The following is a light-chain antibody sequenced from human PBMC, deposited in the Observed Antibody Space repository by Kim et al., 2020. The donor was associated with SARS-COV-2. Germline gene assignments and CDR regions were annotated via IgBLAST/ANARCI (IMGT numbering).Light chain of an antibody. CDR2: DVS. V-gene: IGLV2-14*01. CDR3: SSYTSSSTYV. J-gene: IGLJ1*01. CDR1: SSDVGGYNY. Sequence: QSALTQPASVSGSPGQSITISCTGTSSDVGGYNYVSWYQQHPGKAPKLLIYDVSKRPSGVSNRSSGSKSGNTASLTISGLQAEDDADYYCSSYTSSSTYVFGTGTKGHRP.